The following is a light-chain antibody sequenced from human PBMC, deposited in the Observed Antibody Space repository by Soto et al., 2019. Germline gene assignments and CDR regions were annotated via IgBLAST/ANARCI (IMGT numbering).Light chain of an antibody. J-gene: IGLJ1*01. CDR2: DVS. CDR3: SSYTSSSTLLYV. V-gene: IGLV2-14*01. Sequence: QSALTQPASVSGSPGQSITISCTGTSSDVGGYNYVSWYQKHPGKAPKLMIYDVSNRPSGVANRFSGAKSGNTSSLTLSRLQAGDEADYYCSSYTSSSTLLYVFGTGTKVTVL. CDR1: SSDVGGYNY.